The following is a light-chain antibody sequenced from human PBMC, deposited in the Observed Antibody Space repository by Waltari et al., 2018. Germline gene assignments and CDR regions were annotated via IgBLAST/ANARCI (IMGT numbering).Light chain of an antibody. CDR3: QQYSTFPLS. J-gene: IGKJ4*01. Sequence: DIQMTQSPPTLSASVGDRVTITCRASQSISIWLAWYQQIPGKAPKLLIYKASSLDTGVPSRFSGSASGTEFTLTISSLQPYDFGTYYCQQYSTFPLSFGGGTTVDIK. CDR2: KAS. V-gene: IGKV1-5*03. CDR1: QSISIW.